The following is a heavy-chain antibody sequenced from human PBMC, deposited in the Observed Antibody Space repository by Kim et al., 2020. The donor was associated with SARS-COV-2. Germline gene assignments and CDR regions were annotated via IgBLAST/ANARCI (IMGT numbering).Heavy chain of an antibody. CDR1: GGSISSGGYY. Sequence: SETLSLTCTVSGGSISSGGYYWSWIRQHPGKGLEWIGYIYYSGSTYYNPSLKSRVTISVDTSKNQFSLKLSSVTAADTAVYYCARVGATINGGFDYWGQGTLVTVSS. CDR3: ARVGATINGGFDY. V-gene: IGHV4-31*03. D-gene: IGHD5-12*01. CDR2: IYYSGST. J-gene: IGHJ4*02.